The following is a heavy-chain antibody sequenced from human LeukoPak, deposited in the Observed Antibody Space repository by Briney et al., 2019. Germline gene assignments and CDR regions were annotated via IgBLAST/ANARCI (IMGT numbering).Heavy chain of an antibody. D-gene: IGHD3-3*01. Sequence: GGSLRLSCAASGFTFGDAWMSWVRQPPGKGMEWVGHIQSRSGGGTTDYAAPVKGRFTISRDDSNNTLYLQMNRLKTEDTAVYYCTTTIFSTSWEGDWFDPWGQGILVTVSS. CDR3: TTTIFSTSWEGDWFDP. CDR1: GFTFGDAW. V-gene: IGHV3-15*01. CDR2: IQSRSGGGTT. J-gene: IGHJ5*02.